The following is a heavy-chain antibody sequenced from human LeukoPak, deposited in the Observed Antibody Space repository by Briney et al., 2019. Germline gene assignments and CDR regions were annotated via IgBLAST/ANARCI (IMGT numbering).Heavy chain of an antibody. V-gene: IGHV3-30*02. Sequence: GGSLRLSCAASGFTFSSYGMHWVREAPGKGLEWVAFIRYDGSNKYYADSVKGRFTISRDNSKNTLYLQMNSLRAEDTAVYYCAREGVEMAPYYYYYYMDVWGKGTTVTVSS. D-gene: IGHD5-24*01. CDR1: GFTFSSYG. CDR2: IRYDGSNK. J-gene: IGHJ6*03. CDR3: AREGVEMAPYYYYYYMDV.